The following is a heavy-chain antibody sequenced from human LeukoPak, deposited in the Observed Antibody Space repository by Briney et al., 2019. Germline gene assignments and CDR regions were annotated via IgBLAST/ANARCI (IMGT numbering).Heavy chain of an antibody. D-gene: IGHD3-22*01. J-gene: IGHJ4*02. CDR1: GFTFSSYA. V-gene: IGHV3-23*01. Sequence: PGGSLRLSCAASGFTFSSYAITWVRQAPGKGLEWVSAVSSNGAKTYYADSVKGRFTISRDNAKNSLYLQMNSLRAEDTAVYYCARGLLAGVFDYWGQGTLVTVSS. CDR2: VSSNGAKT. CDR3: ARGLLAGVFDY.